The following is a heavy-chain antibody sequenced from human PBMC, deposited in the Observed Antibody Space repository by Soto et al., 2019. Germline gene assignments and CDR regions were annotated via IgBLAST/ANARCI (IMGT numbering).Heavy chain of an antibody. J-gene: IGHJ4*02. CDR1: GGSISSSNW. V-gene: IGHV4-4*02. CDR3: ARRQWLTTYLFYY. Sequence: QVQLQESGPGLVTPSGTLSLTCAVSGGSISSSNWWTWLRQPPGKGLEWIGEVNQGGNTNYNPSLESRVTITLHKSKIQFSLKLNSVTAADTAVYYCARRQWLTTYLFYYWGQGTLVTVSS. D-gene: IGHD6-19*01. CDR2: VNQGGNT.